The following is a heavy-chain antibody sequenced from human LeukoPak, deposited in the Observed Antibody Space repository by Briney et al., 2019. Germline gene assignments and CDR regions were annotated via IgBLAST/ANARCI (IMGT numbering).Heavy chain of an antibody. CDR1: GFTFSDYY. V-gene: IGHV3-11*01. Sequence: GGSLRLSCAASGFTFSDYYMSWIRQAPGKGLEWVSYISSSGSTIYYADSVKGRFTISRDNAKNSLYLQMNSLRAEDTAVYYCARYCSSTSCYNAYYSYGMDVWGQGTTVTVSS. J-gene: IGHJ6*02. CDR3: ARYCSSTSCYNAYYSYGMDV. CDR2: ISSSGSTI. D-gene: IGHD2-2*02.